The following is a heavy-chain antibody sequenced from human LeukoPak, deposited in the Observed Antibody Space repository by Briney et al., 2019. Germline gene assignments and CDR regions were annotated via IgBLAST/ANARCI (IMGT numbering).Heavy chain of an antibody. Sequence: GASLKVSCKASGYTFTGYYMHWVRQAPGQGLEWMGRINPNSGGTNYAQKIQGTVTMTRDTSISTAYMELSRLRSDDTAVYYCARTSINPQWLASTNWFDPWGQGTLVTVSS. CDR3: ARTSINPQWLASTNWFDP. CDR2: INPNSGGT. V-gene: IGHV1-2*06. D-gene: IGHD6-19*01. J-gene: IGHJ5*02. CDR1: GYTFTGYY.